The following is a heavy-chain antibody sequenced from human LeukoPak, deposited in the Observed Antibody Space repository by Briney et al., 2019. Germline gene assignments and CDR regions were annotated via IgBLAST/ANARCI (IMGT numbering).Heavy chain of an antibody. CDR2: INAGNGNT. Sequence: ASVKVSCKASGYTFTNYAMHWVRQAPGQRLEWMGWINAGNGNTEYSQNFQDRVTITRDTSISTAYMELSRLRSDDAAVYYCARATHYDYVWGSYRPSHYYYGMDVWGQGTTVTVSS. V-gene: IGHV1-3*01. CDR1: GYTFTNYA. CDR3: ARATHYDYVWGSYRPSHYYYGMDV. J-gene: IGHJ6*02. D-gene: IGHD3-16*02.